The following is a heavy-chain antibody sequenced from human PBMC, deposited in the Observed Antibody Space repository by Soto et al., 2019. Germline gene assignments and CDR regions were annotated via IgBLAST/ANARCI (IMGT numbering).Heavy chain of an antibody. CDR2: IWYDGSNN. D-gene: IGHD3-22*01. CDR1: GFTFSSYG. CDR3: ARGKRAMIVVGPSHYFDY. Sequence: GGSLRLSCAASGFTFSSYGMHWVRQAPGKGLEWVAVIWYDGSNNYYADSVKGQFTIARDNSKKRLYLQMNSLRAEDTAVYYCARGKRAMIVVGPSHYFDYWGQGTLVTVSS. V-gene: IGHV3-33*01. J-gene: IGHJ4*02.